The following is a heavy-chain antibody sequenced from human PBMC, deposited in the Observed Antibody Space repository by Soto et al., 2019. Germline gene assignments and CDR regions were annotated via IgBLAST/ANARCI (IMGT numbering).Heavy chain of an antibody. CDR1: GHTFTSYD. CDR2: MNPNSGNA. V-gene: IGHV1-8*01. J-gene: IGHJ4*02. CDR3: ARGDDHDSSGYIT. Sequence: QVQLVQSGGEVKKPGASVKVSCKASGHTFTSYDINWVRQATGQGLEWMGWMNPNSGNAGYAQNFQGRVTMTRDTSISTAYMELSSLRSEDTAVYYCARGDDHDSSGYITWGQGTLVTVSS. D-gene: IGHD3-22*01.